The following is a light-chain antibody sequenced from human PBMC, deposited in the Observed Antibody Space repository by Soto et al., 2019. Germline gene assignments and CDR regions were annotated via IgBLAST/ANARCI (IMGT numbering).Light chain of an antibody. CDR3: QQSFSPLLS. Sequence: DIQGTQSPSSLSASVGDRVTITCRASQTISTYLTWFQQKPGNAPKVLIYDASTLQSGVPSRFSGSGSGAEFTLTITSLQPEDFATYYCQQSFSPLLSFGGGTKVDIK. V-gene: IGKV1-39*01. J-gene: IGKJ4*01. CDR2: DAS. CDR1: QTISTY.